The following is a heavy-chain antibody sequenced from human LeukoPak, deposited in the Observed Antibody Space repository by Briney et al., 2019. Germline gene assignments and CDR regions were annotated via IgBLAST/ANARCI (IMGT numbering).Heavy chain of an antibody. CDR3: ARAKYNSGWYGAFDI. V-gene: IGHV1-24*01. D-gene: IGHD6-19*01. J-gene: IGHJ3*02. CDR2: FDPEDGET. Sequence: ASVKVSCKVSGYTLSEISMQWVRQAPGKGLEWMGGFDPEDGETIYAQKFQGRVTMTEDTSTDTAYMELSSLRFEDTAVYYCARAKYNSGWYGAFDIWGQGTVVTVSS. CDR1: GYTLSEIS.